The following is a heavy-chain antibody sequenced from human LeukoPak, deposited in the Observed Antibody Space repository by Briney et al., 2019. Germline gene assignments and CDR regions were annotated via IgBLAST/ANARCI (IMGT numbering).Heavy chain of an antibody. J-gene: IGHJ4*02. D-gene: IGHD6-13*01. Sequence: GRTLRLSCAVSGVTLSYYAMHWVRQAPGKGLEWVAVISTDGRNIYYADSVKGRFTISRANSKNTLFLQMNSLRPEHTAVYFCVRDSDIGADGYYFASWGQGTLVTVS. V-gene: IGHV3-30*04. CDR1: GVTLSYYA. CDR2: ISTDGRNI. CDR3: VRDSDIGADGYYFAS.